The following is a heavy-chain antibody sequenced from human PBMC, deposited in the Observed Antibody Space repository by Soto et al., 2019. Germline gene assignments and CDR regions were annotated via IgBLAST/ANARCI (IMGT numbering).Heavy chain of an antibody. CDR1: GYTFTNHY. Sequence: ASVKVSCKASGYTFTNHYIHWVRQAPGQGLEWMGWVNPDSGGIKYAQKYQGRVTMSRDTSITTAYMELSRLRSGDTAVYYCAGLDSGAYYDGALDIWGQGTMVTVSS. CDR2: VNPDSGGI. J-gene: IGHJ3*02. V-gene: IGHV1-2*02. D-gene: IGHD3-22*01. CDR3: AGLDSGAYYDGALDI.